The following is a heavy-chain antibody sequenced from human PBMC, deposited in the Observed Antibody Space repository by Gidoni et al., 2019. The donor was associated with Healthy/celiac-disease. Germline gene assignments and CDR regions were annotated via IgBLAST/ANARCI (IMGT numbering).Heavy chain of an antibody. CDR2: ISWNSGSI. Sequence: EVQLVESGGGLVQPGRSLRLSCAPSGFTLDDYAMHWVRQAPGKGLEWVSGISWNSGSIGYADSVKGRFTISRDNAKNSLYLQMNSLRAEDTALYYCAKDIKRFGELFVGAFDIWGQGTMVTVSS. CDR3: AKDIKRFGELFVGAFDI. J-gene: IGHJ3*02. V-gene: IGHV3-9*01. D-gene: IGHD3-10*01. CDR1: GFTLDDYA.